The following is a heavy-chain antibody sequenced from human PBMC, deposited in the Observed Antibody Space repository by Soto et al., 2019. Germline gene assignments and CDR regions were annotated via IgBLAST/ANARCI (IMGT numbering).Heavy chain of an antibody. CDR3: ARSYSSYVFDWFDP. V-gene: IGHV1-18*01. D-gene: IGHD6-6*01. Sequence: GASVKVSCKASGYTFTSYGISWVRQAPGQGLEWMGWISAYNGNTNYAQKLQGRVTMTTDTSTSTAYMELSSLRSEDTAVYYCARSYSSYVFDWFDPWGQGTLVTVSS. CDR2: ISAYNGNT. CDR1: GYTFTSYG. J-gene: IGHJ5*02.